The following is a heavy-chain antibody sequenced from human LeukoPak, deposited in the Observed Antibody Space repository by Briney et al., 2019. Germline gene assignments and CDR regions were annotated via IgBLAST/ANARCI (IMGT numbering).Heavy chain of an antibody. D-gene: IGHD6-13*01. Sequence: ASVKVSCKASGYTFTSYGISWVRQAPGQGLEWMGWISAYNGNTNYAQELQGRVTMTTDTSTSTAYMELRSLRSDDTAVYYCAREHVNAYSSSWYASSVIDYWGQGTLVTVSS. CDR2: ISAYNGNT. V-gene: IGHV1-18*01. CDR1: GYTFTSYG. J-gene: IGHJ4*02. CDR3: AREHVNAYSSSWYASSVIDY.